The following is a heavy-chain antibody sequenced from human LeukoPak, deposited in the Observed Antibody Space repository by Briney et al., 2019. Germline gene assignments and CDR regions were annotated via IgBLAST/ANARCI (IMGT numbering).Heavy chain of an antibody. D-gene: IGHD5-18*01. J-gene: IGHJ4*02. CDR3: AKDTLSLGYSYGF. CDR1: GFTFSSYA. Sequence: PGGSLRLSCAASGFTFSSYAMSWVRQAPGKGLEWVSAISGSGGSTYYADSVKGRFTISRDNFKNTLYPQMNSLRAEDTAVYYCAKDTLSLGYSYGFGGQGTLVTVSS. V-gene: IGHV3-23*01. CDR2: ISGSGGST.